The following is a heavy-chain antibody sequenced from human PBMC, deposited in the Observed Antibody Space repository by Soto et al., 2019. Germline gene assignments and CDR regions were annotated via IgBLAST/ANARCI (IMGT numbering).Heavy chain of an antibody. Sequence: QEQLVQSGVEVKKPGAAVKISCKASAFPFLRFYIHWVRQAPGQGPQWMGAINPDGGSTTYAQSFRGRVALTRDKSTSTVNMQLSSLRSEDTALYYCARGYYASGSFVSSFGLDVCGHGTTVIVSS. V-gene: IGHV1-46*01. CDR1: AFPFLRFY. CDR2: INPDGGST. J-gene: IGHJ6*02. D-gene: IGHD3-10*01. CDR3: ARGYYASGSFVSSFGLDV.